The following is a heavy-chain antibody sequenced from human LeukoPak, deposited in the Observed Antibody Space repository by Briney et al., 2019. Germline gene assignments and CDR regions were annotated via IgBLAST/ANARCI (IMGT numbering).Heavy chain of an antibody. J-gene: IGHJ4*02. Sequence: SGGSLRLSCAASGFTFSSYAMHWVRQAPGKGLEWVAVISYDGSNKYYADSVEGRFTISRDNSKNTLYLQMNSLRAEDTAVYYCARDRGRVPAAAGGYWGQGTLVTVSS. CDR2: ISYDGSNK. V-gene: IGHV3-30-3*01. D-gene: IGHD2-2*01. CDR3: ARDRGRVPAAAGGY. CDR1: GFTFSSYA.